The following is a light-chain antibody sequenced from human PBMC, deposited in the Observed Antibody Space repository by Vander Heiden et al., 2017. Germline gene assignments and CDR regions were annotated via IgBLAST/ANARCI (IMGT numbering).Light chain of an antibody. Sequence: EIVMTQSLATLSASPGERATLSCRASHSVGSSLAWYQQSPGQAPRLLIYDASTRATSIPARFSGSGSGTEFTLTISSLQSEDFAVYYCQQYNDWPTFTFGPGTKVDIK. J-gene: IGKJ3*01. V-gene: IGKV3-15*01. CDR1: HSVGSS. CDR3: QQYNDWPTFT. CDR2: DAS.